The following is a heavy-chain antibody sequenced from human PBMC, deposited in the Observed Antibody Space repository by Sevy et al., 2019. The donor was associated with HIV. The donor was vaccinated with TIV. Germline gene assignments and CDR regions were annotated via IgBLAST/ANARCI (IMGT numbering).Heavy chain of an antibody. D-gene: IGHD1-1*01. Sequence: GGSLRLSCVASGFTFSSYWMNWVRLAPGKGLEWVANINQDESVKYFVDSVKGRFTISRDNAKNSLYLQMNSLTVEDTAIYYCAREGYMNSGDYWGQGTLVTVSS. CDR3: AREGYMNSGDY. V-gene: IGHV3-7*01. CDR2: INQDESVK. J-gene: IGHJ4*02. CDR1: GFTFSSYW.